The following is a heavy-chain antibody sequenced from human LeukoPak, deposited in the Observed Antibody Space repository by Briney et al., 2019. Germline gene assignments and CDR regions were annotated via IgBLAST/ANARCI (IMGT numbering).Heavy chain of an antibody. D-gene: IGHD2/OR15-2a*01. Sequence: GGSLRLSCAASGFTFSSYAMHWVRQAPGKGLEWVAVISYDGSNKYYADSVKGRFTISRDNSKNTLYLQMNSLRAEDTAVYYCARVRRAVLSGYWGQGTPVTVSS. V-gene: IGHV3-30*04. J-gene: IGHJ4*02. CDR3: ARVRRAVLSGY. CDR2: ISYDGSNK. CDR1: GFTFSSYA.